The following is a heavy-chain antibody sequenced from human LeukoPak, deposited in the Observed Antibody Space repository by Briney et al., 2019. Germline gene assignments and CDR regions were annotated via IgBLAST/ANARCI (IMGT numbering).Heavy chain of an antibody. J-gene: IGHJ5*02. Sequence: PSETLSLTCTVSGGSISSSSYYWGWIRQPPGKGLEWIGSIYYSGSTYYNPSLKSRVTISVDTSKNQFSLKLSSVTAADTAVYYCAREVVNYGDYGWFDPWGQGTLVTVSS. CDR3: AREVVNYGDYGWFDP. V-gene: IGHV4-39*07. D-gene: IGHD4-17*01. CDR1: GGSISSSSYY. CDR2: IYYSGST.